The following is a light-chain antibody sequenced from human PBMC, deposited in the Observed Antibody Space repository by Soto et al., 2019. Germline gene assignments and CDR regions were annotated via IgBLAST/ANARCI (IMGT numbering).Light chain of an antibody. CDR3: MRPIPPFT. CDR2: VGC. CDR1: QSLLHSNGYNY. Sequence: DMVMTQSPLSLPVAAGDAVSISFRSSQSLLHSNGYNYLDWYLQPPGPSPQLLIYVGCYRAAGVPERFSGSGSGTDSTPKISIEEEDYVGEYCHMRPIPPFTFGGGTKVDI. J-gene: IGKJ4*02. V-gene: IGKV2-28*01.